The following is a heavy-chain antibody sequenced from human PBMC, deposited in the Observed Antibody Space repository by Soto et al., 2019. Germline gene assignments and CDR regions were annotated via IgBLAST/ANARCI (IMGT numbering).Heavy chain of an antibody. CDR1: GFTFGSHW. V-gene: IGHV3-74*01. CDR3: ERGRGGGGNRRVF. CDR2: INSDGSST. Sequence: EVQLVESGGGLVQPGGSLRLSCAASGFTFGSHWMHWVRQAPGKGLVWVSRINSDGSSTTYADSVKGRFTISRDDAKSRWNGKMKGGGAGDGVVYSWERGRGGGGNRRVFGGQGSLATVSS. J-gene: IGHJ3*01. D-gene: IGHD3-16*01.